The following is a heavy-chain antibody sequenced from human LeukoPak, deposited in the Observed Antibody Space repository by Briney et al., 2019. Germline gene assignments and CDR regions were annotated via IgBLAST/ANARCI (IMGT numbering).Heavy chain of an antibody. CDR2: INHSGST. CDR1: GGSFSGYY. J-gene: IGHJ3*02. CDR3: ARGLRLAFDI. V-gene: IGHV4-34*01. D-gene: IGHD5-12*01. Sequence: SETLSLTCAVYGGSFSGYYWSWIRHPPGKGLEWIGEINHSGSTNYNPSLKSRVTISLDTSKNQFSLKLSSVTAADTAVYYCARGLRLAFDIWGQGTMVTVSS.